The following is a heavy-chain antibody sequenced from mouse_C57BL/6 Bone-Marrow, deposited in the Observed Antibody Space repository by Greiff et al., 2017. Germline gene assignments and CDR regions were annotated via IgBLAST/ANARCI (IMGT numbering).Heavy chain of an antibody. V-gene: IGHV1-50*01. CDR3: AGYYSNYAGASMDY. J-gene: IGHJ4*01. CDR1: GYTFTSYW. CDR2: IDPSDSYT. D-gene: IGHD2-5*01. Sequence: QVQLQQPGAELVKPGASVKLSCKASGYTFTSYWMQWVKQRPGQGLEWIGEIDPSDSYTNYNQKFKGKATLTVDTSSSTAYMQLSSLTSEDSAVYYCAGYYSNYAGASMDYWGQGTSVTVSS.